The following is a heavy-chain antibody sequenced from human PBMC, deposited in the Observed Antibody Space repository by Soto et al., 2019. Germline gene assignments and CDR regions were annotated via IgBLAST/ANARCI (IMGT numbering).Heavy chain of an antibody. V-gene: IGHV4-59*01. CDR2: IYYSGST. CDR3: ARSYGRVVRGVIIYYFDY. J-gene: IGHJ4*02. CDR1: GGSISSYY. Sequence: KTSETLSLTCTVSGGSISSYYWSWIRQPPGKGLEWIGYIYYSGSTNYNPSLKSRVTISVDTSKNQFSLKLSSVTAADTAVYYCARSYGRVVRGVIIYYFDYWGQGTLVTVSS. D-gene: IGHD3-10*01.